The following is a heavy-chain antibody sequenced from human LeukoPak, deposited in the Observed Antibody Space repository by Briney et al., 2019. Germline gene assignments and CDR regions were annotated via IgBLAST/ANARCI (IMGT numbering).Heavy chain of an antibody. CDR1: GYTLTELS. CDR2: FDPEDGET. V-gene: IGHV1-24*01. Sequence: GASVKVSCKVSGYTLTELSMHWVRQAPGKGLEWMGGFDPEDGETIYAQKFQGRVTMTEDTSTDTAYMELSSLRSEDTAVYYCARTGITIFGVVIHDAFDIWGQGTMVTVSS. CDR3: ARTGITIFGVVIHDAFDI. J-gene: IGHJ3*02. D-gene: IGHD3-3*01.